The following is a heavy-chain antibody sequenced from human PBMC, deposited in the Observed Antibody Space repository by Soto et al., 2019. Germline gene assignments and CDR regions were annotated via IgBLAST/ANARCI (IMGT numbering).Heavy chain of an antibody. J-gene: IGHJ3*02. CDR1: GYSFTSQY. V-gene: IGHV1-46*03. CDR3: AREQGLRPGGGGTEPLDI. D-gene: IGHD5-12*01. Sequence: QVQLVQSGAEVKKPGASVKISCEASGYSFTSQYVHWVRQAPGQGLEWMGIINPNGGSTTYAQKFRGGRTTTRETSPSTVYMELGSLTSEDQAVYYCAREQGLRPGGGGTEPLDIWGQGTMVTVAS. CDR2: INPNGGST.